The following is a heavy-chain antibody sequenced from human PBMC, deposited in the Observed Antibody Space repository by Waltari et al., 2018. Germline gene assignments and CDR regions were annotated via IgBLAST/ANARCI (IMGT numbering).Heavy chain of an antibody. Sequence: EVQLVESGGGLVKPGGSLKLSFAASGFTFSSYSMNWVRRAPGGGLEWVASISSSTGYLYYADSVKGRFTISRDNSKNTLYLQMNSLRADDTAVYYCARLYSSSWHGDWGQGTLVTVSS. CDR3: ARLYSSSWHGD. CDR2: ISSSTGYL. CDR1: GFTFSSYS. J-gene: IGHJ4*02. D-gene: IGHD6-13*01. V-gene: IGHV3-21*06.